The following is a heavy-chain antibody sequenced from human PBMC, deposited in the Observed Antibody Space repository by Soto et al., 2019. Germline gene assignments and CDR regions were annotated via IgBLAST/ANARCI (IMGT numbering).Heavy chain of an antibody. J-gene: IGHJ4*02. CDR1: GYTFTNYY. V-gene: IGHV1-46*03. CDR2: INPSGGST. D-gene: IGHD3-22*01. Sequence: ASVKVSCKASGYTFTNYYIHWVRQAPGHGLEWMGVINPSGGSTTYAQKFQGRLTMTRDTSTSTVYMELSSLRSEDTAVYFCARDTMSYYDSSAYSWGQGSQVTVSS. CDR3: ARDTMSYYDSSAYS.